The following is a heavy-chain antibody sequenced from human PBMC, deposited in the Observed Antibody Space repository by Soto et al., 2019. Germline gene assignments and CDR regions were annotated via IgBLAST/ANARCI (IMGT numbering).Heavy chain of an antibody. J-gene: IGHJ4*02. D-gene: IGHD3-10*01. CDR1: GGSISSAGYN. V-gene: IGHV4-31*03. CDR3: ARYGSGSYYPTTFDY. Sequence: QVQLQESGPGLVKPSQTLSLTCTVSGGSISSAGYNWSWIRQHPGKGLGWIGYIYYSGSTYYNPALKGRVTISVDTSKNQFSLRLSSVTAADTAVYYWARYGSGSYYPTTFDYWGQGTLVTVSS. CDR2: IYYSGST.